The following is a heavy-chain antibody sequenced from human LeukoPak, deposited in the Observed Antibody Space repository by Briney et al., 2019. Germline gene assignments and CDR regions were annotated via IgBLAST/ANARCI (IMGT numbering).Heavy chain of an antibody. CDR1: GFTFSSYA. CDR2: ISGSGGST. J-gene: IGHJ5*02. D-gene: IGHD3-10*01. Sequence: PGGSLRLSCAASGFTFSSYAMSWVRQAPGKGLEWGLAISGSGGSTYYADSVKGRFTISRDNSKNTLYLQMNSLRAEDTAVYYCARESVLLWFGELLPNWFDPWGQGTLVTVSS. CDR3: ARESVLLWFGELLPNWFDP. V-gene: IGHV3-23*01.